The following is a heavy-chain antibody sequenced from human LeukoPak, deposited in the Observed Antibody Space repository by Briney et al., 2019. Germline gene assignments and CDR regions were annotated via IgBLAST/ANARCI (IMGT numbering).Heavy chain of an antibody. CDR1: GGSIRITKFY. CDR3: AGQRARFGEWAFDD. V-gene: IGHV4-39*01. CDR2: INDGGHH. J-gene: IGHJ4*02. D-gene: IGHD3-10*01. Sequence: SETLSLTCTVSGGSIRITKFYWAWIRQSPGTGLEWLGSINDGGHHYYNPSLQSRVTISVDTSKNRFSLRLSSVTAADTAVYYCAGQRARFGEWAFDDWGQGTLVTVSS.